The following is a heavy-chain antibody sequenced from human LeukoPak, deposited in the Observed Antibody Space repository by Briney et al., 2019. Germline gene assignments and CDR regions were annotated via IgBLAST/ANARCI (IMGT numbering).Heavy chain of an antibody. CDR3: ARDLICYGSGRTLCGMDV. V-gene: IGHV7-4-1*02. D-gene: IGHD3-10*01. CDR1: GYTFTSYA. J-gene: IGHJ6*02. Sequence: ASAKVSCKASGYTFTSYAMNWVRQAPGQGLEWMGWINTNTGNPTYAQGFTGRFVFSLDTSVSTAYLQISSLKAEDTAVYYCARDLICYGSGRTLCGMDVWGQGTTVTVSS. CDR2: INTNTGNP.